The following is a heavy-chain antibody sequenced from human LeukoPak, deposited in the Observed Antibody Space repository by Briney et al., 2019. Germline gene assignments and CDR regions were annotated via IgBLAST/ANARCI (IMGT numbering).Heavy chain of an antibody. J-gene: IGHJ6*03. CDR2: IIPIFGTA. D-gene: IGHD3-10*01. CDR1: GGTFSSYA. Sequence: SVKVSCKASGGTFSSYAISWVRQAPGQGLEWMGGIIPIFGTANYAQKFQGRVTITADESTSTAYMELSSLRSEDTAVYYCARAALLWFGEFSYYYYYMDAWGKGTTVTVSS. V-gene: IGHV1-69*13. CDR3: ARAALLWFGEFSYYYYYMDA.